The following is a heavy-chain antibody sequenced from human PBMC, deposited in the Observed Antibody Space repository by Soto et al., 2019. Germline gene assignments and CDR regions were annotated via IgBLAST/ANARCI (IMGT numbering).Heavy chain of an antibody. V-gene: IGHV1-69*12. D-gene: IGHD3-3*02. CDR3: ARDKDRQQLGGNYYYILDV. Sequence: QVQLVQSGAEVKKPGSSVKVSCKASGGTFSTSAISWVRQAPGQGLEWVGGIMPVFATPDYAQKFQGRVTITAAESTTTAYLELTSLRTDDTAVYYCARDKDRQQLGGNYYYILDVWGQGTAITVSS. J-gene: IGHJ6*02. CDR1: GGTFSTSA. CDR2: IMPVFATP.